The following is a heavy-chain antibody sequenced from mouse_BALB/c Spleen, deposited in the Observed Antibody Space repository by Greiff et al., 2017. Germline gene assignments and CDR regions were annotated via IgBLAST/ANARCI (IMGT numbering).Heavy chain of an antibody. J-gene: IGHJ3*01. CDR3: ARIYDYDLAWFAY. CDR2: ISSGGSYT. D-gene: IGHD2-4*01. CDR1: GFTFSSYA. Sequence: EVNLVESGGGLVKPGGSLKLSCAASGFTFSSYAMSWVRQSPEKRLEWVAEISSGGSYTYYPDTVTGRFTISRDNAKNTLYLEMSSLRSEDTAMYYCARIYDYDLAWFAYWGQGTLVTVSA. V-gene: IGHV5-9-4*01.